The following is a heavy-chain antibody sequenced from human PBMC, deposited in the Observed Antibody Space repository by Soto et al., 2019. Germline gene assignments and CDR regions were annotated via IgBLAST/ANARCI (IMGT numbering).Heavy chain of an antibody. D-gene: IGHD3-3*01. Sequence: QSTLRESGPTRGKPTQTLTLTCTFAVFSLSTSGVGVGWIRQPPGKALEWLALIYWDADKRYNPSLQTSLTITKDTSSNQVVLTMTNMDAVDTAKYYCRQSIWRGYKSWFDPWGQGTLVTVSS. CDR1: VFSLSTSGVG. CDR2: IYWDADK. CDR3: RQSIWRGYKSWFDP. V-gene: IGHV2-5*02. J-gene: IGHJ5*02.